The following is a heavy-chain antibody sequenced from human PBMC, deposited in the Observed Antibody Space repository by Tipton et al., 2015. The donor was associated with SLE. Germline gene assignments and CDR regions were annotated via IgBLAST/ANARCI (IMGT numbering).Heavy chain of an antibody. CDR3: ARGGGSYYDY. Sequence: TLSLTCTVSGDSITNEDHYWNWIRQPAGKGLEWIGRIYSSGSTIYNPSLKSRLTLSLDMSNNQFSLRVRSVTAADTAVYYCARGGGSYYDYWGQGRLVTVSS. D-gene: IGHD1-26*01. CDR2: IYSSGST. CDR1: GDSITNEDHY. J-gene: IGHJ4*02. V-gene: IGHV4-61*02.